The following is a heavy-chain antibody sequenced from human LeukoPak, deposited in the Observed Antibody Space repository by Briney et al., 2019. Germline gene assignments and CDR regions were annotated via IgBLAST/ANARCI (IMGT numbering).Heavy chain of an antibody. CDR2: INPSSGGT. CDR3: ARGGIQLWLLYF. CDR1: GYTFTGYY. J-gene: IGHJ4*02. D-gene: IGHD5-18*01. V-gene: IGHV1-2*02. Sequence: ASVKVSCKASGYTFTGYYMHWVRQAPGQGLEWMGWINPSSGGTNYAQKFQGRVTLTRDTSISTAYMELSRLRSDDTAVYYCARGGIQLWLLYFWGQGTLVTVSS.